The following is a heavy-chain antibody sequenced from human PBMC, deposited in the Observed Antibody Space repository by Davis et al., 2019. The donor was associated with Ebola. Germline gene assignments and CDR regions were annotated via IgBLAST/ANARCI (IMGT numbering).Heavy chain of an antibody. J-gene: IGHJ4*02. CDR1: GGSFSGYY. CDR3: ASDYGSGFFDY. CDR2: INHSGRA. V-gene: IGHV4-34*01. D-gene: IGHD3-10*01. Sequence: SETLSLTCAVYGGSFSGYYWSWIRQPPGKGLEWIGEINHSGRANYHSSLKSRVTISVDTSTNQFSLKLSSVTAADTAVYYCASDYGSGFFDYWGQGTLVTVSS.